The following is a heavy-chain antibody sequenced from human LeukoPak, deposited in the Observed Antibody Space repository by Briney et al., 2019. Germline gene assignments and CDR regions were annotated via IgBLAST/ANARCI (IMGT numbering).Heavy chain of an antibody. V-gene: IGHV4-30-2*01. CDR3: ARGNDSSGYYGSYFDY. CDR2: IYHSGST. J-gene: IGHJ4*02. D-gene: IGHD3-22*01. CDR1: GGSISSGGYS. Sequence: SQTLSLTCAVSGGSISSGGYSWSWIRQPPGKGLEWIGYIYHSGSTYYNPSLKSRVTISVDRSKNQFSLKLSSVTAADTAVYYCARGNDSSGYYGSYFDYWGQGTLVTVSS.